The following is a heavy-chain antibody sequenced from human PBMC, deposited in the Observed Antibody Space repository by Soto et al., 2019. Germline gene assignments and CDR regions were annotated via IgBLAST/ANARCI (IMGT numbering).Heavy chain of an antibody. D-gene: IGHD3-3*01. J-gene: IGHJ3*02. CDR3: ARRSGYYIGDAFDI. CDR2: IYYSGST. CDR1: RGTISSGDYY. V-gene: IGHV4-30-4*01. Sequence: QVQLQESGPVLVKPSQTLSLTCTVSRGTISSGDYYWSWIRQPPGKGLEWIGYIYYSGSTYYNPSLKSRVTISVDTSKNQFSLKLSSVTAADTAVYYCARRSGYYIGDAFDIWGQGTMVTVSS.